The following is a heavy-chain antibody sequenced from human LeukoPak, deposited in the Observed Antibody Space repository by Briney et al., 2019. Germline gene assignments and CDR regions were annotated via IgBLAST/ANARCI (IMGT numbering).Heavy chain of an antibody. J-gene: IGHJ4*02. CDR3: ARLTYYDILTGYYPYYFDY. Sequence: LGESLKISCKGSGYSFTSYWIGWVRQMPGKGLEWMGIIYPGDSDTRYSPSFQGQVTISADKSISTAYLQWSSLKASDTAMYYCARLTYYDILTGYYPYYFDYWGQGTLVTVSS. V-gene: IGHV5-51*01. CDR1: GYSFTSYW. CDR2: IYPGDSDT. D-gene: IGHD3-9*01.